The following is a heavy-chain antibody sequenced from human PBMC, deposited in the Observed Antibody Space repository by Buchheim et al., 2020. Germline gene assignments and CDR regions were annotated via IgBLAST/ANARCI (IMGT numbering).Heavy chain of an antibody. CDR1: GGSFSGYY. V-gene: IGHV4-34*01. CDR3: ARGPDCWSGYLSYYYYGMDV. Sequence: QVQLQQWGAGLLKPSETLSLTCAVYGGSFSGYYWSWIRQPPGKGLEWIGEINHSGSTNYNPSLKSRVTISVDTSKNQFSLKLSSVTAADTAVYYCARGPDCWSGYLSYYYYGMDVWGQGTT. J-gene: IGHJ6*02. D-gene: IGHD3-3*01. CDR2: INHSGST.